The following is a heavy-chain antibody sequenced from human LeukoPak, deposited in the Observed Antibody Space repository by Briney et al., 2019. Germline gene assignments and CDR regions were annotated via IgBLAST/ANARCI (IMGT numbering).Heavy chain of an antibody. D-gene: IGHD2-15*01. CDR1: GGSISSGGYY. J-gene: IGHJ4*02. V-gene: IGHV4-31*03. Sequence: PSQTLSLTCTVSGGSISSGGYYWSWIRQHPGKGLEWIGYIYYSGSTHYNPSLKSRVTISVDTSKNQFSLKLSSVTAADTAVYYCARDLYFNCSGGSCFGYWGQGTLVTVSS. CDR2: IYYSGST. CDR3: ARDLYFNCSGGSCFGY.